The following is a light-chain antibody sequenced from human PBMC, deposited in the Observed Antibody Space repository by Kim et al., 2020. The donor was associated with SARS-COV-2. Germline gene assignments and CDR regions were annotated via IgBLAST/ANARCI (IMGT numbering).Light chain of an antibody. CDR3: NSRDSSGNLFV. Sequence: SSELTQDPAVSVALGQTVSFTCQGDSLRTYYAGWYQQKPGQAPVLVIYGKNNRPSGIPDRFSGSSSGDPASLTITGAQAEDEAAYYCNSRDSSGNLFVFG. J-gene: IGLJ1*01. CDR1: SLRTYY. CDR2: GKN. V-gene: IGLV3-19*01.